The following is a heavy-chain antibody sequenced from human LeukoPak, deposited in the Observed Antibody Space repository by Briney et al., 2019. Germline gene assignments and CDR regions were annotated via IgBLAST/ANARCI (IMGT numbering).Heavy chain of an antibody. J-gene: IGHJ4*02. Sequence: GGSLRLSCAASGFTFDDYGMSWVRQAPGKGLEWVSGINWNGGSTGYADSVKGRFTISRDNAKNSLYLQMNSLRAEDTAVYYCAKQGLGPNLFMEYCSSTSCYPSDYWGQGTLVTVSS. D-gene: IGHD2-2*01. CDR1: GFTFDDYG. V-gene: IGHV3-20*04. CDR3: AKQGLGPNLFMEYCSSTSCYPSDY. CDR2: INWNGGST.